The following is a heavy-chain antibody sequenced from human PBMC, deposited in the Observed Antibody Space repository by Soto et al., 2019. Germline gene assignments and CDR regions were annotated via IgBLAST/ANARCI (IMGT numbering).Heavy chain of an antibody. J-gene: IGHJ3*02. D-gene: IGHD2-15*01. CDR3: AKDLGYCSGGSCYRDAFDI. V-gene: IGHV3-23*01. CDR2: ISGSGGST. Sequence: PGGSLRLSCAASGVTFSSYAMSWVRQAPGKGLEWVSAISGSGGSTYYADSVKGRFTISRDNSKNTLYLQMNSLRAEDTAVYYCAKDLGYCSGGSCYRDAFDIWGQGTMVTVSS. CDR1: GVTFSSYA.